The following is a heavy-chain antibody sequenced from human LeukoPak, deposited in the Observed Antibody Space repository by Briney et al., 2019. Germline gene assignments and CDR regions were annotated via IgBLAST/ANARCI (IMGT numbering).Heavy chain of an antibody. D-gene: IGHD2-21*01. Sequence: PGGSLRLSCAASGFTFSSYAMHWVRQAPGKGLEWVSSIDKIGVGTYYADSVRGRFTIPRDNSKNTLFLQMNSLRAEDSAVYYCAKDYVVGSIDYWGQGTLVTVSS. J-gene: IGHJ4*02. CDR2: IDKIGVGT. CDR1: GFTFSSYA. V-gene: IGHV3-23*01. CDR3: AKDYVVGSIDY.